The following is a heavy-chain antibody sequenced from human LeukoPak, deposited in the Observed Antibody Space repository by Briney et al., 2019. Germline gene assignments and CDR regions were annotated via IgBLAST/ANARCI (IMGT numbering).Heavy chain of an antibody. CDR1: GFRFSNYA. Sequence: GGSLRLSCTPSGFRFSNYAMNWVRQAPGKGLEWVSYISTTSGAIYYADSVKGRFTMSRDNAKDSVNLQMNGLRADDTAVYYCATDQFSAWGQGTLVTVSS. J-gene: IGHJ5*01. CDR2: ISTTSGAI. CDR3: ATDQFSA. V-gene: IGHV3-48*01. D-gene: IGHD5-24*01.